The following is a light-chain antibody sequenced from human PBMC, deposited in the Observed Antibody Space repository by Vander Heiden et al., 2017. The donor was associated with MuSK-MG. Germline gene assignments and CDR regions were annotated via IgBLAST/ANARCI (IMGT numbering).Light chain of an antibody. CDR2: EVS. V-gene: IGLV2-14*01. CDR3: SSYTSSSLYV. CDR1: SSDVGGYNS. Sequence: SALTQPASVSGSPGQSITISCTGTSSDVGGYNSVSWYQQHPGKAPKLMIFEVSNRPSGVSNRCSGSKSGNTASRTISGLQAEDEADYYCSSYTSSSLYVFGTGTKVTVL. J-gene: IGLJ1*01.